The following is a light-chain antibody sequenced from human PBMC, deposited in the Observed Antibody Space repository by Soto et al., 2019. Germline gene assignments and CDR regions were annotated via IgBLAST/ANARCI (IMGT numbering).Light chain of an antibody. CDR2: AAS. J-gene: IGKJ4*01. CDR1: HDIARW. CDR3: QQVKGSPLT. V-gene: IGKV1-12*01. Sequence: DIRLTQSPSLLSASVGHIFTITCRASHDIARWLAWYQQQPGKAPRLLIYAASSLQSGVPTRLRGSGYGTDFALTITNLQTEDSAVYYCQQVKGSPLTFGGGTQVDIK.